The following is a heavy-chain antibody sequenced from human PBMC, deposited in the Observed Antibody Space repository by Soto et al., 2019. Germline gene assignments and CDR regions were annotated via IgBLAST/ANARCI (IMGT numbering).Heavy chain of an antibody. CDR2: IYYSGST. Sequence: SDTLSLTCTVSGGSLSSYYWSWIRQPPGKGLEWIGYIYYSGSTNYNPSLKSRVTISVDTSKNQFSLKLSSVTAADTAVYYCARDTSYYDILTGYYSHWFDPWGQGTLVTVSS. D-gene: IGHD3-9*01. V-gene: IGHV4-59*01. CDR1: GGSLSSYY. J-gene: IGHJ5*02. CDR3: ARDTSYYDILTGYYSHWFDP.